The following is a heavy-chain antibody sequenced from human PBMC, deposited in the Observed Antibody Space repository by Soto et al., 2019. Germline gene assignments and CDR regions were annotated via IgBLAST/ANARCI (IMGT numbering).Heavy chain of an antibody. V-gene: IGHV1-69*01. J-gene: IGHJ3*02. Sequence: QVQLVQSGAEVQKPGSSVKVSCKASGGTFSSYAISWVRQAPGQGLEWMGGIIPIFGTANYAQKFQGRVTITADESTSTAYMELSSLRSEDTAVYYCARGDYYDSSGYYDAFDIWGQGTMVTVSS. CDR1: GGTFSSYA. CDR2: IIPIFGTA. D-gene: IGHD3-22*01. CDR3: ARGDYYDSSGYYDAFDI.